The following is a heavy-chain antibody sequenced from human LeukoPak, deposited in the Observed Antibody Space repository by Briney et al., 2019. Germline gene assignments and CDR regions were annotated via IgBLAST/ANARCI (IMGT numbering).Heavy chain of an antibody. CDR2: IKSKTDGGTT. V-gene: IGHV3-15*01. J-gene: IGHJ4*02. CDR1: GFTFSNAW. CDR3: TTDLEWLVVSGPASEPLLFDY. Sequence: GGFLRLSRAASGFTFSNAWMSWVRQAPGKGLEWVGRIKSKTDGGTTDYAAPVKGRFTISRDDSKNTLYLQMNSLKTEDTAVYYCTTDLEWLVVSGPASEPLLFDYWGQGTLVTVSS. D-gene: IGHD6-19*01.